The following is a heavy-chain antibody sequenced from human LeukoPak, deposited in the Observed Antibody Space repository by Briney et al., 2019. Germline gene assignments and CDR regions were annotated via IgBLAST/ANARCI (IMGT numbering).Heavy chain of an antibody. CDR1: GFTFSDYY. CDR3: AKDGLVPFDY. V-gene: IGHV3-11*01. CDR2: ISNSGDTR. D-gene: IGHD3/OR15-3a*01. J-gene: IGHJ4*02. Sequence: GGSLRLSCAASGFTFSDYYMSWIRPAPGKGLEWLAYISNSGDTRKYADSVTGRFTISRDNAKNSVFLQMNSLRAEDTAVYYCAKDGLVPFDYWGQGTLVTVSS.